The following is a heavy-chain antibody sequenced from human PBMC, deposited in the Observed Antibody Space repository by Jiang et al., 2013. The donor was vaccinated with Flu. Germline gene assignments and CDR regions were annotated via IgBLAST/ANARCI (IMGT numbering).Heavy chain of an antibody. CDR3: ARLVMITFGGLYYYYGMDV. CDR1: GDSVSSNSAA. J-gene: IGHJ6*02. D-gene: IGHD3-16*01. CDR2: TYYRSKWYN. Sequence: QTLSLTCAISGDSVSSNSAAWNWIRQSPSRGLEWLGRTYYRSKWYNDYAVSVKSRITINPDTSKNQFSLQLNSVTPEDTAVYYCARLVMITFGGLYYYYGMDVWGQGTTVTVSS. V-gene: IGHV6-1*01.